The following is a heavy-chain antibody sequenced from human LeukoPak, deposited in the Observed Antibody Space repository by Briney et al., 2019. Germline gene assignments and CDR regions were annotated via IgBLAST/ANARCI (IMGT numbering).Heavy chain of an antibody. D-gene: IGHD4-17*01. CDR3: ARVTVTTETYYYYYMDV. Sequence: PGRSLRLSCAAFGFTFSSYGMHWVRQAPGKGLEWVAVIWYDGSNKYYADSVKGRFTISRDNSKNTLYLQMNSLRAEDTAVYYCARVTVTTETYYYYYMDVWGKGTTVTVSS. CDR1: GFTFSSYG. CDR2: IWYDGSNK. J-gene: IGHJ6*03. V-gene: IGHV3-33*01.